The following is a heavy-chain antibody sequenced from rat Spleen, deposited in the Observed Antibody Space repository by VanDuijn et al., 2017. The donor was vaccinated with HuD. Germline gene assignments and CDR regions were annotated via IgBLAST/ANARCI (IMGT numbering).Heavy chain of an antibody. J-gene: IGHJ2*01. CDR2: MRYNGDT. Sequence: QVQLKESGPGLVQPSQTLSLTCTVSGLSLTSNSVSWVRQPPGKGLEWMGRMRYNGDTSYNSALKSRLSISRDTSKNQVFLKMNSLQTDDTGTYYCTRDSSYMDWGQGVMVTVSS. D-gene: IGHD1-2*01. V-gene: IGHV2-63*01. CDR1: GLSLTSNS. CDR3: TRDSSYMD.